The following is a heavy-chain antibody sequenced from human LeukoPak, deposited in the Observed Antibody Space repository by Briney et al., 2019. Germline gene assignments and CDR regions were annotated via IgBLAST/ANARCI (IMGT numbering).Heavy chain of an antibody. J-gene: IGHJ4*02. D-gene: IGHD3-22*01. Sequence: PGGSLRLSCAASGFTFSSYAMSWVRQAPGKGLEWVSAISGGGDSTYYADSVKGRFTISRDNSKNTLYLQMNSLRAEDTAVYYCAKASAMIVVVSKHFDYWGQGTLVTVSS. CDR1: GFTFSSYA. V-gene: IGHV3-23*01. CDR2: ISGGGDST. CDR3: AKASAMIVVVSKHFDY.